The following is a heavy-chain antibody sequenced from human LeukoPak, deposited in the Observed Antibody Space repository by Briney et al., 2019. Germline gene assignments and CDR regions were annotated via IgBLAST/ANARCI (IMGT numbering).Heavy chain of an antibody. Sequence: GGSLRLSCAASGFTFSSCWMSWVRQAPGKGLEWVANIKQDGSEKYYVDSVKGRFTISRDNAKNSLYLQMNSLRAEDTAVYYCARDQGYCSGGSCYPYYYYGMDVWGKGTTVTVSS. J-gene: IGHJ6*04. CDR3: ARDQGYCSGGSCYPYYYYGMDV. V-gene: IGHV3-7*03. D-gene: IGHD2-15*01. CDR1: GFTFSSCW. CDR2: IKQDGSEK.